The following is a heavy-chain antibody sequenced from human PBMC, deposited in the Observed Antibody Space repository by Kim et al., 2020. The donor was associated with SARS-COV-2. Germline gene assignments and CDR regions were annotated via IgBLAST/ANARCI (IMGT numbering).Heavy chain of an antibody. Sequence: TTDAGSRKVRVTISRDNSKNTRYLQMNSLRAEDTAVYYCAKDQGQSYFDYWGQGTLVTVSS. V-gene: IGHV3-23*03. CDR2: T. J-gene: IGHJ4*02. CDR3: AKDQGQSYFDY. D-gene: IGHD4-4*01.